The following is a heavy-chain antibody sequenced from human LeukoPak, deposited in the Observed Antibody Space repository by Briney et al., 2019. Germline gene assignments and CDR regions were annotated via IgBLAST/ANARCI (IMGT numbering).Heavy chain of an antibody. CDR3: ARGRYSYGWNDS. CDR2: ISDSGST. D-gene: IGHD3-16*02. Sequence: PSETLSLTCTVSGGSIGTSAYYWNWIRQHPGKGLEWIGFISDSGSTLYNPSLKSRVTISSDTSKNQFSLKLTSVTAADMAVYYCARGRYSYGWNDSWDQGTLVTVSS. CDR1: GGSIGTSAYY. V-gene: IGHV4-31*03. J-gene: IGHJ5*01.